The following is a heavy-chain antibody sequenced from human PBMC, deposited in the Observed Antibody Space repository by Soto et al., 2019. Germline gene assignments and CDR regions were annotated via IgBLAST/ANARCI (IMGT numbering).Heavy chain of an antibody. D-gene: IGHD1-26*01. Sequence: GASVKVSCKASGGTFSSYAIGWVRQAPGQGLEWMGGIIPIFGTANYAQKFQGRVTITADESTSTAYMELSSLRSEDTAVYYCARERISGAVGATGAFDIWGQGTMVTVSS. J-gene: IGHJ3*02. CDR1: GGTFSSYA. V-gene: IGHV1-69*13. CDR3: ARERISGAVGATGAFDI. CDR2: IIPIFGTA.